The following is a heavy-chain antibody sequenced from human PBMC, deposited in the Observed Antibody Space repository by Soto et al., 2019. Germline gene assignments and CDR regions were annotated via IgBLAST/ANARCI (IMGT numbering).Heavy chain of an antibody. D-gene: IGHD3-10*01. CDR3: ARGGVRGVITHNWFDP. V-gene: IGHV4-31*03. J-gene: IGHJ5*02. CDR1: GGSISSGGYY. Sequence: SETLSLTCTVSGGSISSGGYYWSWIRQHPGKGLEWIGYIYYSGSTYYNPSLKSRVTISVDTSKNQFSLKLSSVTAADTAVYYCARGGVRGVITHNWFDPWGQGTLVTVSS. CDR2: IYYSGST.